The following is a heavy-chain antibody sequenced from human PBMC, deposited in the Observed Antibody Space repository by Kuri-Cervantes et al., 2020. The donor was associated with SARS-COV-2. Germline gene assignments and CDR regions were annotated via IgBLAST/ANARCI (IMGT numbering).Heavy chain of an antibody. CDR1: TLTFSDYA. Sequence: GESLKISCTASTLTFSDYAMSWVRQAPGKGLEWVSTISGSSDYTYYAESVDYAESVEGRFTISRDISKKTLYLQMHRLGAEDTAVYYCAKRFVVPTNGTDYFDYWGQGTLVTVSS. CDR2: ISGSSDYT. J-gene: IGHJ4*02. CDR3: AKRFVVPTNGTDYFDY. D-gene: IGHD3-10*01. V-gene: IGHV3-23*01.